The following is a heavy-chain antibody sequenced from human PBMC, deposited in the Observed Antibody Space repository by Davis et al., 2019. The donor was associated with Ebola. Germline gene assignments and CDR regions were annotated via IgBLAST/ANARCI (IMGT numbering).Heavy chain of an antibody. CDR1: GFPFSTYT. D-gene: IGHD4-17*01. CDR2: IDSSSRFI. V-gene: IGHV3-21*06. CDR3: ARFYHGDRPY. J-gene: IGHJ4*02. Sequence: GGSLRLSCAASGFPFSTYTMNWARQTPGKGLEWISSIDSSSRFIFYADSVKGRFTVSRDNAKNTLDLQLNSVRVDDAGVYYCARFYHGDRPYWGQGTLVTVSS.